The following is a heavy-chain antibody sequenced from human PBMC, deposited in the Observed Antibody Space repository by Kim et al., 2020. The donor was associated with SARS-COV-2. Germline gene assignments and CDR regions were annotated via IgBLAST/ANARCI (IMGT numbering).Heavy chain of an antibody. Sequence: TTYAQKFQGRGTMTRDPSINTAYMELSSLRSDDTAVYYCARRESTGWSIDYWGQGTLVTVS. CDR3: ARRESTGWSIDY. D-gene: IGHD6-19*01. V-gene: IGHV1-2*02. J-gene: IGHJ4*02. CDR2: T.